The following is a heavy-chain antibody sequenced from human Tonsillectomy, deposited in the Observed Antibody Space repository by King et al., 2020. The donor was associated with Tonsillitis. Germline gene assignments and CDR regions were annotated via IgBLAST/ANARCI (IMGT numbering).Heavy chain of an antibody. CDR1: GFTFDSYA. J-gene: IGHJ4*02. Sequence: VQLVESGGGLVQPGGSLRLSCAASGFTFDSYAMSWVRQAPGKGLEWVSGISGSGGSTYYADSVKGRFTVSRDNSKKTLYLQMNSLRAEDTAVYYCAREGYCSGGSCYTGDFEYWGQGTLVTGSS. CDR3: AREGYCSGGSCYTGDFEY. D-gene: IGHD2-15*01. V-gene: IGHV3-23*04. CDR2: ISGSGGST.